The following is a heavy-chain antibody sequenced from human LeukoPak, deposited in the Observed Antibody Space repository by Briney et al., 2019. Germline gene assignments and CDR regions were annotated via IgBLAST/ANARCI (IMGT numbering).Heavy chain of an antibody. D-gene: IGHD6-19*01. V-gene: IGHV4-59*01. J-gene: IGHJ4*02. CDR2: INYSGST. CDR3: ARGRASSWSPFTY. Sequence: SEILSLTCTVSGGSISSYYWSWIRQPPGKGLEWIGDINYSGSTTYNPSLTSRDTISVDTSKNQFSLKLNSVTAADTAVYHCARGRASSWSPFTYWGQGILVTVSS. CDR1: GGSISSYY.